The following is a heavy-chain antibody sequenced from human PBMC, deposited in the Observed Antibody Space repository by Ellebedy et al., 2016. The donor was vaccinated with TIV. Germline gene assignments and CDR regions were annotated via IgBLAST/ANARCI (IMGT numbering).Heavy chain of an antibody. V-gene: IGHV3-15*01. Sequence: GESLKISCAASGFTFTNAWVSWVRQAPGKGQEWVGRIKSKTDAGTRDFAAPVKGRFLISRDDSKSTVYLQMTSLKIEDTAVYYCSAGTGKTDFDYWGQGTLVTVSS. D-gene: IGHD7-27*01. CDR3: SAGTGKTDFDY. CDR1: GFTFTNAW. J-gene: IGHJ4*02. CDR2: IKSKTDAGTR.